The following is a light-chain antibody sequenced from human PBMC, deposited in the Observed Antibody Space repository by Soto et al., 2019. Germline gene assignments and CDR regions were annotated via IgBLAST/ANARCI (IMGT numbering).Light chain of an antibody. CDR2: GAS. Sequence: EIVLTQSPGTLSLSPGERATLSCRASQTVANSALAWYQQKPGQAPRLLIFGASSRATAIPDRFSGSGSGTDFTLSISRLEPEDFGVYYCQQYGDSRTFGQGTKVDI. J-gene: IGKJ1*01. V-gene: IGKV3-20*01. CDR3: QQYGDSRT. CDR1: QTVANSA.